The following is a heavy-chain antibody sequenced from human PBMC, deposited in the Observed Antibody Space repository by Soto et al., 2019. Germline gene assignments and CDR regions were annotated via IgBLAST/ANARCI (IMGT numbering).Heavy chain of an antibody. D-gene: IGHD2-15*01. J-gene: IGHJ4*02. CDR3: ARGRIGAAF. Sequence: ASVKVSCKTSGYTFTDYDVSWVRQASGQGLEWMGWMSPNSGKTGYVEKFQGRVTMTANTSLSAAYMELHSLRSEDTAIYFCARGRIGAAFWGQGTLVTVSS. V-gene: IGHV1-8*02. CDR2: MSPNSGKT. CDR1: GYTFTDYD.